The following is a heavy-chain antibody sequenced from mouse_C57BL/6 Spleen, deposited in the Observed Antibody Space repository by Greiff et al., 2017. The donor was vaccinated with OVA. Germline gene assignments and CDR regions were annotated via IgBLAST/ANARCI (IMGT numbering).Heavy chain of an antibody. CDR2: ISDGGSYT. J-gene: IGHJ4*01. CDR1: GFTFSSYA. Sequence: EVQLQESGGGLVKPGGSLKLSCAASGFTFSSYAMSWVRQTPEKRLEWVATISDGGSYTYYPDNVKGRFTISRDNAKNNLYLQMSHLKSEDTAMYYCARDQAQATSAMDYWGQGTSVTVSS. D-gene: IGHD3-2*02. V-gene: IGHV5-4*01. CDR3: ARDQAQATSAMDY.